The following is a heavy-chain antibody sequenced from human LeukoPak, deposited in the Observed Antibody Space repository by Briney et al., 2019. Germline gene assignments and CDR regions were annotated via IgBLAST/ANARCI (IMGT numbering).Heavy chain of an antibody. D-gene: IGHD3-10*01. Sequence: SETLSLTCTVSGGSISSYYWSWIRQPPGKGLEWIGYIYYSGSTNYNPSLKSRVTISVDTSKNQFSLKLSSVTAADSAVYYCARLGYYGSGSYGAIPYYYYYGMDVWGQGTTVTVS. CDR1: GGSISSYY. CDR3: ARLGYYGSGSYGAIPYYYYYGMDV. CDR2: IYYSGST. J-gene: IGHJ6*02. V-gene: IGHV4-59*08.